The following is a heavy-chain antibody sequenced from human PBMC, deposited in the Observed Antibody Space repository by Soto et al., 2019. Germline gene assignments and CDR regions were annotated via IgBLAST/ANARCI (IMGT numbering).Heavy chain of an antibody. Sequence: HPGGSLRLSCVASGFTFSNYAMTWVRQAPGKGLEWVSSIRGGGGSPYYANSVKGRFTVSRDNSESTLYLEMNTLRAEDTAIYYCVRDWSGDKCPCMDVWGQGTTVTVSS. CDR3: VRDWSGDKCPCMDV. CDR2: IRGGGGSP. J-gene: IGHJ6*02. CDR1: GFTFSNYA. D-gene: IGHD3-3*01. V-gene: IGHV3-23*01.